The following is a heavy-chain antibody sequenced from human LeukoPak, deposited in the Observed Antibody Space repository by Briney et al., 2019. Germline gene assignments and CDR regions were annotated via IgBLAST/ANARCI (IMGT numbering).Heavy chain of an antibody. CDR3: AKPHTPYCSGATCYLFDF. D-gene: IGHD2-15*01. V-gene: IGHV3-23*05. CDR1: GFTFSSYA. J-gene: IGHJ4*02. Sequence: GGSLRLSCAASGFTFSSYAMSWVRQAPGKGLEWVSHINNNGGGTSYADSVKGRFTISRDNSKNTLYVHLNSLRAEDTAVYYCAKPHTPYCSGATCYLFDFWGQGTLVTVSS. CDR2: INNNGGGT.